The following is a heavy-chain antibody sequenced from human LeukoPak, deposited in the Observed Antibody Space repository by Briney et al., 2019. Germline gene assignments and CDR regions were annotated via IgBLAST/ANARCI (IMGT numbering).Heavy chain of an antibody. CDR1: GGSITNNSDY. Sequence: SETLSLTCTVSGGSITNNSDYWGWIRQPPGKGLEWIGSIYYSGSTYYNPSLKSRVTISVDTSKNQFSLKLSSVTAADTAVYYCARLGAAAGPLYYYYYYYMDVWGKGTTVTVSS. J-gene: IGHJ6*03. V-gene: IGHV4-39*01. CDR3: ARLGAAAGPLYYYYYYYMDV. D-gene: IGHD6-13*01. CDR2: IYYSGST.